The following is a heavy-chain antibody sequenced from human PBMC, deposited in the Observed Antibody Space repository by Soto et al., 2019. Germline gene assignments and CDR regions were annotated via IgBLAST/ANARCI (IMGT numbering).Heavy chain of an antibody. V-gene: IGHV1-2*02. Sequence: ASVKVSCKASGYTFTGYYMHWVRQAPGQGLEWMGWINPNSGGTNYAQKFQGRVTMTRDTSISTAYMELSRLRSDDTAVYYCAGDHYDSSGYYSPHDYWGQGTLVTVSS. CDR2: INPNSGGT. CDR3: AGDHYDSSGYYSPHDY. D-gene: IGHD3-22*01. J-gene: IGHJ4*02. CDR1: GYTFTGYY.